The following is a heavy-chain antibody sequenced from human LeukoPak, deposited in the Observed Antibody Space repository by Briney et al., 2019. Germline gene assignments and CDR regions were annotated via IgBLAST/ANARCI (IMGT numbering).Heavy chain of an antibody. CDR1: GGSFSGYY. Sequence: SETLSLTCAVYGGSFSGYYWSWIRQPPGKGLEWIGEINHSGSTNYNPSLKSRVTISVDTSKNQFSLKLSSVTAADTAVYYCARRGVWGSYRHTYYYDSSGYFMDVWGKGTTVTISS. D-gene: IGHD3-22*01. CDR3: ARRGVWGSYRHTYYYDSSGYFMDV. V-gene: IGHV4-34*01. J-gene: IGHJ6*03. CDR2: INHSGST.